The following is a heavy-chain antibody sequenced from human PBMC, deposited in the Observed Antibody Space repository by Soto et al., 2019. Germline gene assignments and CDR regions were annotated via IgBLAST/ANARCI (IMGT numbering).Heavy chain of an antibody. CDR1: GGSISSGGYS. D-gene: IGHD7-27*01. V-gene: IGHV4-30-2*01. Sequence: PSETLSLTCTVSGGSISSGGYSWSWIRQPPGKGLEWIGYIYHSDTTYYNPSLKRRVSLSVDTTKNQFSLKLTTVTAADTAVYYCDSRTGDRGVYWYLDLWGRGTLVTVSS. CDR2: IYHSDTT. CDR3: DSRTGDRGVYWYLDL. J-gene: IGHJ2*01.